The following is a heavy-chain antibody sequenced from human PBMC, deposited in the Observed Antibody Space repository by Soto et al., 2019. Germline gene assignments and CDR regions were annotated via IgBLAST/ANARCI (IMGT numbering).Heavy chain of an antibody. CDR1: GYTFTSYA. J-gene: IGHJ4*02. V-gene: IGHV1-3*01. Sequence: QVQLVQSGAEVKKPGASVKVSCKASGYTFTSYAMHWVRQAPGQRLEWMGWINAGNGNTKYSQKFQGRATITRDRSTSTAYSELNRLRSEDTAVYYCARELGGWPDYRGQVTLVSVSS. CDR2: INAGNGNT. CDR3: ARELGGWPDY. D-gene: IGHD2-15*01.